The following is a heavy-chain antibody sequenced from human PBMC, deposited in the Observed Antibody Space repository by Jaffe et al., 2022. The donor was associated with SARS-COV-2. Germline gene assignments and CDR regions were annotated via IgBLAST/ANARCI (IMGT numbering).Heavy chain of an antibody. J-gene: IGHJ4*02. V-gene: IGHV3-48*02. Sequence: EVQLVESGGDLVQPGGSLRLSCAASGFTFSTYSMNWVRQAPGKGLEWVSYISFSSYSTIYYADSVKGRFTISRDNAKNSLYLQMNSLRDEDTAVYYCARDVYCSGGNCPRDWGYFDYWGQGTLVTVSS. CDR3: ARDVYCSGGNCPRDWGYFDY. CDR1: GFTFSTYS. D-gene: IGHD2-15*01. CDR2: ISFSSYSTI.